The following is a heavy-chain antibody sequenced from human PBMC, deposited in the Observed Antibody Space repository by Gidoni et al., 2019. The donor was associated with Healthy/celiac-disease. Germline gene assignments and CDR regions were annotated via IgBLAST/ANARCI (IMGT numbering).Heavy chain of an antibody. CDR2: IYYSGST. J-gene: IGHJ4*02. CDR1: GGSISSYY. Sequence: QVQLQESAPGLVKPSETLSLTCTVSGGSISSYYWSWIRQPPGKGLEWIGYIYYSGSTNYNPSLKSRVTISVDTSKNQFSLKLSSVTAADTAVYYCARGPGGSRHEEAGYWGQGTLVTVSS. V-gene: IGHV4-59*01. D-gene: IGHD6-13*01. CDR3: ARGPGGSRHEEAGY.